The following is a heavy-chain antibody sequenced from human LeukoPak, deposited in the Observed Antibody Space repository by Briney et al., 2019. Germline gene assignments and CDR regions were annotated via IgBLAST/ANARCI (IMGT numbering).Heavy chain of an antibody. CDR1: GGTFSSYA. V-gene: IGHV1-69*05. D-gene: IGHD2-8*02. CDR3: ASLMVYAYNWFDP. Sequence: ASVKVSCKASGGTFSSYAISWVRQAPGQGLEWMGGIIPIFGTANYAQKFQGRVTITTDESTSTAYMELSSLRSEDTAVYYCASLMVYAYNWFDPWGQGTLVTVSS. J-gene: IGHJ5*02. CDR2: IIPIFGTA.